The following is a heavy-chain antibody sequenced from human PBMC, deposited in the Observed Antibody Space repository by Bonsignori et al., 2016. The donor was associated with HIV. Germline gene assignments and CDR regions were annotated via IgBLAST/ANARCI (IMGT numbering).Heavy chain of an antibody. J-gene: IGHJ3*02. CDR1: GGTFSSYA. V-gene: IGHV1-69*13. Sequence: ASVKVSCKASGGTFSSYAISWVRQAPGQGLEWMGGIIPIFGTANYAQKFQGRVTITADESTSTAYMELSSLRSEDTAVYYCARAQTTVAPGAFDIWGQGTMVTVSS. CDR2: IIPIFGTA. CDR3: ARAQTTVAPGAFDI. D-gene: IGHD4-23*01.